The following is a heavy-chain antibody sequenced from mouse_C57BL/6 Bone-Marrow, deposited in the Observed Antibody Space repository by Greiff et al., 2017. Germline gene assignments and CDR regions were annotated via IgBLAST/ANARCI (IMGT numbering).Heavy chain of an antibody. J-gene: IGHJ2*01. Sequence: VQLQQPGAELVKPGASVKLSCKASGYTFTSYWMHWVKQRPGQGLEWIGMIHPNSGSTNYNEKFKSKATLTVDKSSSTSYMQLSSLTSEDSAVYSGARSYGNYHVDYWGQGTTLTVSS. CDR2: IHPNSGST. V-gene: IGHV1-64*01. CDR3: ARSYGNYHVDY. CDR1: GYTFTSYW. D-gene: IGHD2-10*02.